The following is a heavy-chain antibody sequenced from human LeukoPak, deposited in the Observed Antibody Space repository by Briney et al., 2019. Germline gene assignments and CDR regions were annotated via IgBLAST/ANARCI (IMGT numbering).Heavy chain of an antibody. CDR2: ISSSGSTI. J-gene: IGHJ4*02. D-gene: IGHD5-18*01. CDR1: GFTFSSYA. CDR3: ARGGGIQLPGDRADY. Sequence: PGGSLRLSCAASGFTFSSYAMSWVRQAPGKGLEWVSYISSSGSTIYYADSVKGRFTISRDNAKNSLYLQMNSLRAEDTAVYYCARGGGIQLPGDRADYWGQGTLVTVSS. V-gene: IGHV3-48*04.